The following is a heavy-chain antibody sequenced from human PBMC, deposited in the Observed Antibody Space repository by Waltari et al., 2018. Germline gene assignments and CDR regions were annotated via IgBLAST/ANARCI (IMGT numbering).Heavy chain of an antibody. CDR1: GYSISSGYY. CDR3: ARDHGSGRGGGAFDI. D-gene: IGHD6-19*01. V-gene: IGHV4-38-2*02. CDR2: IYHSGST. J-gene: IGHJ3*02. Sequence: QVQLLESGPGLVKPSETLSLTCAVSGYSISSGYYWGWIRQPPGKGLEWIGSIYHSGSTYYNPSLKSRVTISVDTSKNQFSLKLSSVTAADTAVYYCARDHGSGRGGGAFDIWGQGTMVTVSS.